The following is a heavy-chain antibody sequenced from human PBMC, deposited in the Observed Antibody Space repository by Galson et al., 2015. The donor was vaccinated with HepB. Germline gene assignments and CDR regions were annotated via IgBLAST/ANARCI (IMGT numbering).Heavy chain of an antibody. V-gene: IGHV3-48*01. CDR1: GFTFSSYA. D-gene: IGHD2-2*02. J-gene: IGHJ4*02. CDR3: ARSRGCSSTSCYNRRSYYFDY. CDR2: ISSGGENI. Sequence: SLRLSCAASGFTFSSYAMHWVRQAPGKGLQWISYISSGGENIYYADSVKGRFTISRDNAKNSLYLQMNSLRAEDTAVYYCARSRGCSSTSCYNRRSYYFDYWGQGTLVTVSS.